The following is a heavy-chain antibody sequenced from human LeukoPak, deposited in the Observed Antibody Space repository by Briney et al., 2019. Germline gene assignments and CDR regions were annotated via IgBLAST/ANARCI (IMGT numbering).Heavy chain of an antibody. CDR1: GYTFTTYY. V-gene: IGHV1-46*01. Sequence: GASVKVSCKASGYTFTTYYMHWVRQAPGQGLEWMGIINPSGGSTSYAQKFQGRVTRTRDMSTSTVYMELSSLRSEDTAVYYCARAIDGNMDVWGKGTTVTVSS. CDR3: ARAIDGNMDV. J-gene: IGHJ6*03. CDR2: INPSGGST.